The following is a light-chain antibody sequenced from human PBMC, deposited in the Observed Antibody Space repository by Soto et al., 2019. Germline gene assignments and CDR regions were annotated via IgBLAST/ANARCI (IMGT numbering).Light chain of an antibody. CDR1: QSVNSR. V-gene: IGKV3-20*01. J-gene: IGKJ5*01. CDR2: GAS. Sequence: EIVLTQSPGTLSLSPGERATLSCRASQSVNSRLAWYQQKPGQAPRLLISGASSRATGIPDRFSGSGSATDFTLTISRLEPEDFALYYCQHYGRSPITFGQGTRLEIK. CDR3: QHYGRSPIT.